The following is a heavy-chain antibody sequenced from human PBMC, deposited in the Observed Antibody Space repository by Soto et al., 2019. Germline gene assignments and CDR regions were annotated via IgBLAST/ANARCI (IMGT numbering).Heavy chain of an antibody. CDR3: ASARPASGPAYAFDI. D-gene: IGHD2-2*01. J-gene: IGHJ3*02. CDR1: GVTFSAYS. CDR2: IGSTGSVI. Sequence: EVQLVESGGALVQPGGSLRLSCAASGVTFSAYSMNWVRQAPGKGLEMVSFIGSTGSVIHYAKSVMGRSTSTRNNARIFLNLKMNRVRAEDTAVYHCASARPASGPAYAFDIWGQGTMVTVSS. V-gene: IGHV3-48*04.